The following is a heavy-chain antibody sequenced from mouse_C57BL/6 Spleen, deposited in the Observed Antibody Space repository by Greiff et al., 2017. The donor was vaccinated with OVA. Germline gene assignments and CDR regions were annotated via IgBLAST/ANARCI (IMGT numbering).Heavy chain of an antibody. CDR3: ARSSKYYGRSVDY. CDR2: IHPNSGST. V-gene: IGHV1-64*01. Sequence: VQLQQPGAELVKPGASVKLSCKASGYTFTSYWMHWVKQRPGQGLEWIGMIHPNSGSTNYNEKFKSKATLTVDKSSSTAYMQLSRLTSEDSAVYYCARSSKYYGRSVDYWGKGTTLTVSS. J-gene: IGHJ2*01. D-gene: IGHD1-1*01. CDR1: GYTFTSYW.